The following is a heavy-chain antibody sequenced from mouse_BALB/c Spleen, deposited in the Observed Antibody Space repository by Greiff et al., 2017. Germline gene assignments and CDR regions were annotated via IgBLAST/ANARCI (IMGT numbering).Heavy chain of an antibody. CDR3: ARYPIYYDYDGYAMDY. Sequence: VQLKESGPELVKPGASVKMSCKASGYTFTSYVMHWVKQKPGQGLEWIGYINPYNDGTKYNEKFKGKATLTSDKSSSTAYMELSSLTSEDSAVYYCARYPIYYDYDGYAMDYWGQGTSVTVSS. CDR1: GYTFTSYV. D-gene: IGHD2-4*01. V-gene: IGHV1-14*01. J-gene: IGHJ4*01. CDR2: INPYNDGT.